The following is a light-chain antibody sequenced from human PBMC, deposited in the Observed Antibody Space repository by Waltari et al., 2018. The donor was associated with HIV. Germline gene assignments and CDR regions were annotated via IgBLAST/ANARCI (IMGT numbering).Light chain of an antibody. CDR1: QSVLSSSNNKNY. V-gene: IGKV4-1*01. CDR2: WAS. CDR3: QQYYSTPWT. Sequence: DIVMTQSPDSLAVSLCERATINCKSSQSVLSSSNNKNYLAWYQQKPVQPPKLLIYWASTRESGVHDRFSGSGSGTDFTLTISSLQAEDVAVYYCQQYYSTPWTFGQGTKVEIK. J-gene: IGKJ1*01.